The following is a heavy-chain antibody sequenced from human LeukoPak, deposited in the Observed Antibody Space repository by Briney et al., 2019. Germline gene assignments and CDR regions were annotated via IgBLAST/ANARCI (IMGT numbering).Heavy chain of an antibody. V-gene: IGHV3-15*07. Sequence: PGGSLRLSCAAYGFTFSNAWMNWVRQAPGKGLEWVGRIKSETDGGTTDYAAAVKHSFTISRDDSKNTLYLKMNSLKTEDTAVYYCAKDVSMLGAPFYYFDYGGEGT. CDR3: AKDVSMLGAPFYYFDY. J-gene: IGHJ4*02. CDR1: GFTFSNAW. D-gene: IGHD3-10*02. CDR2: IKSETDGGTT.